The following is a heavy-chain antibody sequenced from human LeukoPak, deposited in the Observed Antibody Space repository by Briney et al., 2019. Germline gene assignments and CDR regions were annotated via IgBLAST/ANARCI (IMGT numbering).Heavy chain of an antibody. CDR3: ARVATVGGATLQYAN. CDR2: INPNSGGT. V-gene: IGHV1-2*02. J-gene: IGHJ4*02. Sequence: ASVKVSCKASGYTFSDYYIHWVRQAPGQGLEWMGWINPNSGGTNFAQKFQGRVTLTRDTPIRTASMEVNSLRSDDTAVYYCARVATVGGATLQYANWGQGTLVTVPS. CDR1: GYTFSDYY. D-gene: IGHD1-26*01.